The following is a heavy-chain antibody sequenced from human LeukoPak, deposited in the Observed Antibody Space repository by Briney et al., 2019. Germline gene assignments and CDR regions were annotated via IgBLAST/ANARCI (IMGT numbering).Heavy chain of an antibody. CDR1: GFTFDDYG. Sequence: GGSLRLSCAASGFTFDDYGMSWVRHAPGKGLEWISGINWNGGSTGYADSLKGRFTISRDNAKNSLYLQMNSLRAEDTALYYCARGYGSGEDGDYWGQGTLVTVSS. D-gene: IGHD3-10*01. V-gene: IGHV3-20*04. CDR2: INWNGGST. CDR3: ARGYGSGEDGDY. J-gene: IGHJ4*02.